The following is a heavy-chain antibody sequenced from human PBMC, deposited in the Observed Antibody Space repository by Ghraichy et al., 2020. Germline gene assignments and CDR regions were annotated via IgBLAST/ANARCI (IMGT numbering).Heavy chain of an antibody. D-gene: IGHD3-16*02. V-gene: IGHV3-23*01. J-gene: IGHJ4*02. Sequence: GGSLRLSCAASGLTFSNFDMSWVRQAPGKGLEWVSTISGSGGTTDYADSVKGRFTIARDNSKNTLDLQMNSLRAEDTAVYYCAKQSSGRAYDYVWGSYRYWGYVDYWGQGTLVTVSS. CDR2: ISGSGGTT. CDR1: GLTFSNFD. CDR3: AKQSSGRAYDYVWGSYRYWGYVDY.